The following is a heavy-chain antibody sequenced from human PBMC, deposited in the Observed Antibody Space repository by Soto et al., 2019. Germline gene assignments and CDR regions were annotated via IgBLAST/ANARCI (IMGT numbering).Heavy chain of an antibody. D-gene: IGHD3-22*01. CDR3: ARGRYLDSSDYWVANLPFDH. CDR2: ISRSGRGSA. Sequence: EVQLLESGGALVQPGRSLRLSCAASGFTFNSYVMTWVRQAPGEGLEWVSSISRSGRGSAYYADSVKGRFTISRDNSENTLFLQMNNLRDEDTALYYCARGRYLDSSDYWVANLPFDHWGLGTLVTVSS. CDR1: GFTFNSYV. V-gene: IGHV3-23*01. J-gene: IGHJ4*02.